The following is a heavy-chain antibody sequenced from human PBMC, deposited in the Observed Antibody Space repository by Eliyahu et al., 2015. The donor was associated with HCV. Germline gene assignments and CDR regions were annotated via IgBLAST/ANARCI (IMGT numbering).Heavy chain of an antibody. J-gene: IGHJ4*02. CDR3: ARDWSFYDSSGYRAYYFDS. CDR2: TYFRSKWFE. D-gene: IGHD3-22*01. Sequence: QVQLHQSGPGLVKPSQTLSLTCAISGDTVXSXXXXWTWLRQSPSRGLEWLGRTYFRSKWFEDYAPAMKSRLTISADPFKNQISLELNSVTPEDTALYFCARDWSFYDSSGYRAYYFDSWGQGTLVTVSS. CDR1: GDTVXSXXXX. V-gene: IGHV6-1*01.